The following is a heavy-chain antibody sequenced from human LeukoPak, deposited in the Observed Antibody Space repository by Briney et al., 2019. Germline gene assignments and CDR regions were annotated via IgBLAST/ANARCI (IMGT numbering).Heavy chain of an antibody. Sequence: SSETLSLTCTVSGGSISSYYWSWIRQPPGKGLEWIGYIYYSGSTNYNPSLKSRVTISVDTSKNQFSLKLSSVTAADTAVYYCARGRGPGYFDYWGQGTLVTVSS. CDR1: GGSISSYY. J-gene: IGHJ4*02. CDR3: ARGRGPGYFDY. D-gene: IGHD3-10*01. CDR2: IYYSGST. V-gene: IGHV4-59*12.